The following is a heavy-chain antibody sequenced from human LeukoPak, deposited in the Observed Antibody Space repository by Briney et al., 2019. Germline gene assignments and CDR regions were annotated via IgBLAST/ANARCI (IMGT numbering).Heavy chain of an antibody. Sequence: PGGSLRLSCAASGFTFSSYAMSWVRQAPGKGLEWVSTISGSFGSTYYADSVEGRLTISRDNSKNTMSLQLNSLRAEDTAVYYRAQSPKIVTTPRFDYWGQGTLVTVPS. D-gene: IGHD5-12*01. CDR1: GFTFSSYA. V-gene: IGHV3-23*01. CDR2: ISGSFGST. J-gene: IGHJ4*02. CDR3: AQSPKIVTTPRFDY.